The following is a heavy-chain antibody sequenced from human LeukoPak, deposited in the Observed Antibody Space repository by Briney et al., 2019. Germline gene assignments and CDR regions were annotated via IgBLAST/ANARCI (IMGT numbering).Heavy chain of an antibody. V-gene: IGHV3-30-3*01. CDR1: GFTFSSYA. J-gene: IGHJ4*02. Sequence: GGSLRLSCAASGFTFSSYAMHWVRQAPGKGLEWVAVISYDGSNKYYADSVKGRFTIPRGNSKNTLYLQMNSLRAEDTAVYYCARGPVEMATMTYFDYWGQGTLVTVSS. CDR2: ISYDGSNK. D-gene: IGHD5-24*01. CDR3: ARGPVEMATMTYFDY.